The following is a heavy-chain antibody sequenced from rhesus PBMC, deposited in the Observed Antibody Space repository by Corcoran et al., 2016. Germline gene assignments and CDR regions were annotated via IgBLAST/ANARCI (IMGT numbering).Heavy chain of an antibody. CDR1: GYTFTDYY. V-gene: IGHV1-111*02. D-gene: IGHD2-21*01. Sequence: EVQLVQSGAEVKKPGASVKISCKASGYTFTDYYLHWVRQAPGKGLEWMGRIDPEYSETKHAQKFQHRVTITAYTSTDTAYMELSSLRSEDTAVYYCATDQEHCTGSGCYTNYYGLDSWGQGVVVTVSS. CDR2: IDPEYSET. CDR3: ATDQEHCTGSGCYTNYYGLDS. J-gene: IGHJ6*01.